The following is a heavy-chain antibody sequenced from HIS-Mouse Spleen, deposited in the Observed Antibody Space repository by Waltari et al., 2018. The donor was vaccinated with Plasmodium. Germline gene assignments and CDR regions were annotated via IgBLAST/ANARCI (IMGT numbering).Heavy chain of an antibody. J-gene: IGHJ4*02. V-gene: IGHV3-30*04. D-gene: IGHD1-26*01. CDR2: ISYDGSNK. Sequence: QVQLLESGGGVVQPGRSLRLSCAASGFTLRSYAMHWVRQAPGKGLQWVAVISYDGSNKYYADSVKGRFTISRDNSKNTLYLQMNSLRAEDTAVYYCARDRHSGSFDYWGQGTLVTVSS. CDR1: GFTLRSYA. CDR3: ARDRHSGSFDY.